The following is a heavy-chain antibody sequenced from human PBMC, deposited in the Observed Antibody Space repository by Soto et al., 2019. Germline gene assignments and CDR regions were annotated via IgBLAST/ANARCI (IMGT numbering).Heavy chain of an antibody. CDR3: AKDQGIAAHNWFDP. V-gene: IGHV3-23*01. Sequence: GGPLRPSCAAPGITFSSYAMPWVRQAPGKGLEWFSAISGSGGSTYYADSVKGRFTISRDNSKNSRYLQMNSLRAEDTAIYYCAKDQGIAAHNWFDPWGQGTLVTVSS. CDR2: ISGSGGST. D-gene: IGHD6-6*01. CDR1: GITFSSYA. J-gene: IGHJ5*02.